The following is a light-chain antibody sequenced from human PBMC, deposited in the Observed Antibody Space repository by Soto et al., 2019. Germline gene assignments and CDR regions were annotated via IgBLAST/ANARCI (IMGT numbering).Light chain of an antibody. J-gene: IGKJ1*01. CDR1: QSVSSNY. V-gene: IGKV3D-20*02. Sequence: EVVLTQSPGALSLSPGERATLSCRASQSVSSNYLAWYQQKPGQAPRLLIYDASSRATGIPDRFSGSGSGTDFTLTISSLQPDDFATYYCQQLNTYPPTFGQGTKVDI. CDR3: QQLNTYPPT. CDR2: DAS.